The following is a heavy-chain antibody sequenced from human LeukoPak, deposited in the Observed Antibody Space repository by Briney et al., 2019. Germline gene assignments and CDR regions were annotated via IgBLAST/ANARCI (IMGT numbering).Heavy chain of an antibody. J-gene: IGHJ3*02. Sequence: SVKVSCKASGGTFSSYAISWVRQAPGQGLEWMGGIIPIFGTANYAQKFQGRVTITADESTSTAYMELSSLRSEDTAVYYCATARGGYCSSTSCYNSGAFDIWGQGTMVTVSS. CDR1: GGTFSSYA. V-gene: IGHV1-69*13. CDR2: IIPIFGTA. D-gene: IGHD2-2*01. CDR3: ATARGGYCSSTSCYNSGAFDI.